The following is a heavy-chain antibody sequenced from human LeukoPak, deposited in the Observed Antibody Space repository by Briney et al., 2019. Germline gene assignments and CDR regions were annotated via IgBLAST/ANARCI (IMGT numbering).Heavy chain of an antibody. CDR3: AREYSSSWSYYYGMDV. J-gene: IGHJ6*02. V-gene: IGHV3-30*04. CDR1: GFTFSSYA. D-gene: IGHD6-13*01. CDR2: ISYDEGNK. Sequence: GGSLRLSCAASGFTFSSYAMHWVRQAPGKGLEWVAVISYDEGNKYYADSVKGRFTISRDNSKNTLYLQMNSLRAEDTAVYYCAREYSSSWSYYYGMDVWGQGTTVTVSS.